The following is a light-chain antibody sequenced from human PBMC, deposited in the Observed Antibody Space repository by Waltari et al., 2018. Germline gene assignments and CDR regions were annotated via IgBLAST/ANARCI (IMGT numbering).Light chain of an antibody. V-gene: IGKV3-20*01. CDR1: QSVRRS. Sequence: IVLPQSPGTLSLSPGESATLACRARQSVRRSLAWYQQKPGQAPKPLLSGASTRATGIPDRFTGSGSGTDFSLTISSLEPEDFAIYFCQHYVRLPATFGQGTKVEIK. CDR3: QHYVRLPAT. J-gene: IGKJ1*01. CDR2: GAS.